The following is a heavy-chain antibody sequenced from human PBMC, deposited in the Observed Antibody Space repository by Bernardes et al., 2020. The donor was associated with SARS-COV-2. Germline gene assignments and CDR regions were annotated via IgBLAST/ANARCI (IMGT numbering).Heavy chain of an antibody. Sequence: VGSLILSCAASGFTFSSYSMSWVRQAPGKGLEWVSAISGGGDYTYYADAVKGRFTISRDNSKNTLDLQMNSLRAEDTAVYYCAKDLKASYTADYWSQGTRVTVSS. CDR2: ISGGGDYT. CDR1: GFTFSSYS. CDR3: AKDLKASYTADY. V-gene: IGHV3-23*01. D-gene: IGHD3-16*02. J-gene: IGHJ4*02.